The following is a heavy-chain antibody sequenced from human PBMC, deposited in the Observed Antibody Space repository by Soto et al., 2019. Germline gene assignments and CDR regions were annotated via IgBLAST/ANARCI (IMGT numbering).Heavy chain of an antibody. V-gene: IGHV3-30-3*01. CDR2: ISYDGSNK. CDR1: GFTFSSYA. Sequence: QVQLVESGGGVVQPGRSLRLSCAASGFTFSSYAMHWVRQAPGKGLERVAVISYDGSNKYYADSVKGRFTISRDNSKNTLYLQMNSLRAEDTAVYYCARGTELVVVIPNLDYWGQGTLVTVSS. CDR3: ARGTELVVVIPNLDY. D-gene: IGHD3-22*01. J-gene: IGHJ4*02.